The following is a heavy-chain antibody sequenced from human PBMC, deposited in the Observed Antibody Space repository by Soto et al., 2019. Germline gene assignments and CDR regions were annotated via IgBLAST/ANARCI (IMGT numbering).Heavy chain of an antibody. V-gene: IGHV4-34*01. Sequence: SETLSLTCAVYGGSFSGYYWSWIRQPPGKGLEWIGEINHSGSTNYNPSLKSRVTISVDTSKNQFSLKLSSVTAADTAVYYCASYCGGDCSPRYAFDIWGQGTMVTVSS. CDR2: INHSGST. D-gene: IGHD2-21*01. CDR1: GGSFSGYY. CDR3: ASYCGGDCSPRYAFDI. J-gene: IGHJ3*02.